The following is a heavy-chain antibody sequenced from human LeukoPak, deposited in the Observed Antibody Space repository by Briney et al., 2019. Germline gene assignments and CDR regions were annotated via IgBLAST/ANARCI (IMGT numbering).Heavy chain of an antibody. J-gene: IGHJ4*02. D-gene: IGHD3-22*01. Sequence: GGSLRLSCVASGFISNPYWMAWLRQAPGQGLEWVANINQDGSDINYVDSVKGRFTISRDNAKNSLYLQMISLRAEDTAVYYCVRGGSFDGSRYYPDYWGQGTLVTVSS. CDR1: GFISNPYW. CDR2: INQDGSDI. V-gene: IGHV3-7*01. CDR3: VRGGSFDGSRYYPDY.